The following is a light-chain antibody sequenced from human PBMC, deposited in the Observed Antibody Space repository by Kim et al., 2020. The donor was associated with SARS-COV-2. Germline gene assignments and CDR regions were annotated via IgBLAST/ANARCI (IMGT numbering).Light chain of an antibody. CDR2: WAS. Sequence: ATLRCKSSQSVLYSSNSKGYFAWSQQRPGQPPLLLIYWASIREYGVPDRFSGSGSGTDFTLTISSLLADDVAVYYCHQYYSTPWTFGQVTKVDIK. CDR1: QSVLYSSNSKGY. CDR3: HQYYSTPWT. V-gene: IGKV4-1*01. J-gene: IGKJ1*01.